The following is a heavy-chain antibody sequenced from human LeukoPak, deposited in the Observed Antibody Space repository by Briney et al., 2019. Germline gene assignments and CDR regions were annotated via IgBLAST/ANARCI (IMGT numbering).Heavy chain of an antibody. CDR1: GFTFSSYS. Sequence: PGGSLRLSCAASGFTFSSYSMNWVRQAPGKGLEWVSSISSSSSYIYYADSVKGRFTISRDNAKNSLYLQMNSLRAEDTAVYYCASEAYCGGDCYSGDRVGYWGQGTLVTVSS. CDR3: ASEAYCGGDCYSGDRVGY. D-gene: IGHD2-21*02. V-gene: IGHV3-21*01. CDR2: ISSSSSYI. J-gene: IGHJ4*02.